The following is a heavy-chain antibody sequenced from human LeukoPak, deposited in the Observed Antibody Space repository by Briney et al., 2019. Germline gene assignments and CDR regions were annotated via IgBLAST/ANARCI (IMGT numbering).Heavy chain of an antibody. D-gene: IGHD2-2*01. CDR2: IRYDGSNK. CDR3: AKWGGYCSSTSCSPDY. Sequence: GGSLRLSCAASGFTFSSYGMHWVRQAPGKGLEWVAFIRYDGSNKYYADSVKGRFSISRDNSKNTLYLQMNSLRAEDTAVYYCAKWGGYCSSTSCSPDYWGRGTLVTVSS. V-gene: IGHV3-30*02. CDR1: GFTFSSYG. J-gene: IGHJ4*02.